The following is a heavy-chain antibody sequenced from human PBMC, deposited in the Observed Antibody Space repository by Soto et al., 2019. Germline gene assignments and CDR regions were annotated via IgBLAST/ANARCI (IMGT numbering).Heavy chain of an antibody. Sequence: EVQLVESGGGLVQPGRSLRLSCAASGFTFDDYAMHWVRQAPGKGLEWVSGISWNSGSIGYADSVKGRFTISRDNAKNSLYLQMNSLRAEDTALSYCAKDMYSSSWTFDYWGQGTLVTVSS. D-gene: IGHD6-13*01. CDR1: GFTFDDYA. J-gene: IGHJ4*02. CDR3: AKDMYSSSWTFDY. V-gene: IGHV3-9*01. CDR2: ISWNSGSI.